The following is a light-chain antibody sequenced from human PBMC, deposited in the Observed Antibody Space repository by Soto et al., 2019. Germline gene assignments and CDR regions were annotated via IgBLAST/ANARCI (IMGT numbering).Light chain of an antibody. CDR1: QSVSTN. CDR2: GAS. CDR3: QQSYSTSIT. J-gene: IGKJ5*01. V-gene: IGKV3-15*01. Sequence: EIVMTQSPVTLSVSPGERATLSCRASQSVSTNLAWYQQKPGQAPRVLIYGASTRATGIPARFSGSGSGTEFTLNISSLQSEDFAVYYCQQSYSTSITFGQGTRLEIK.